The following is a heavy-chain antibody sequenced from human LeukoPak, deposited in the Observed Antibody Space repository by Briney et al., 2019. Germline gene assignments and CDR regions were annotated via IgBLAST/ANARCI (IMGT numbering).Heavy chain of an antibody. Sequence: SETLSLTCTVSGGSISSYYWSWIRQPAGKGLEWIGRIYTSGSTNYNASRKSRVSMSVDTSKNQFSLKLSSVTAADTAVFYCARENSGSYREFDYWGQGTLVTVSS. CDR2: IYTSGST. V-gene: IGHV4-4*07. CDR1: GGSISSYY. D-gene: IGHD1-26*01. CDR3: ARENSGSYREFDY. J-gene: IGHJ4*02.